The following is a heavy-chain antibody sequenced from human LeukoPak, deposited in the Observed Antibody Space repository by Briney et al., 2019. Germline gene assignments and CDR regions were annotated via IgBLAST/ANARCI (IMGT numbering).Heavy chain of an antibody. Sequence: GGSLRLSCTASGFTFNNHAMNWVRQAPGKGLEWVSSISGSGSTIYYADSVKGRFTISRDNAKNSLYLQMNSLRAEDTAVYYCARSDCSGGSCLLPVKGPGYVWGKGTTVTISS. CDR2: ISGSGSTI. D-gene: IGHD2-15*01. CDR3: ARSDCSGGSCLLPVKGPGYV. J-gene: IGHJ6*04. CDR1: GFTFNNHA. V-gene: IGHV3-48*04.